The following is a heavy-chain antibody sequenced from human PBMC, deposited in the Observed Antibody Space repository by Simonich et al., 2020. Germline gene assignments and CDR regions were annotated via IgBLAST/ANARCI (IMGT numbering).Heavy chain of an antibody. CDR1: GGSIRSSSYY. CDR3: ARHAGFAFDI. Sequence: QLQLQESGPGLVKPSETLSLTCTVSGGSIRSSSYYWGWIRQPPGKGLEWIGSIYYSGITYYNPSLKSRVTISVDTSKNQFSLKLSSVTAADTAVYYCARHAGFAFDIWGQGTMVTVSS. CDR2: IYYSGIT. D-gene: IGHD6-13*01. J-gene: IGHJ3*02. V-gene: IGHV4-39*01.